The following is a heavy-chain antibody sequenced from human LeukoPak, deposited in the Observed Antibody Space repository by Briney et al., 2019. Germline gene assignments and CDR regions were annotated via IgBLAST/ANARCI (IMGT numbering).Heavy chain of an antibody. J-gene: IGHJ4*02. Sequence: GGSLRLSCAASGFTFDDYAMSWVRQAPGKGLEWVSGINWNGGNTVYADSVKGRFTISRDNAKNSLYLQINSLRAEDPALYYCARATYCSVGACYFDYWGQGTLVTVSS. CDR2: INWNGGNT. D-gene: IGHD2-15*01. CDR3: ARATYCSVGACYFDY. CDR1: GFTFDDYA. V-gene: IGHV3-20*04.